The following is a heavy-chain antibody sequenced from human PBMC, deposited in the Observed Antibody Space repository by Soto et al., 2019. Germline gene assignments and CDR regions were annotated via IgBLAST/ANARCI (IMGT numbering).Heavy chain of an antibody. D-gene: IGHD6-25*01. J-gene: IGHJ4*02. CDR2: INEDGSEK. CDR3: SGPIYFDY. CDR1: GFTFSSYW. V-gene: IGHV3-7*03. Sequence: EVQLVESGGGLVQPGGSLRLSCAASGFTFSSYWMSWVRQAPGKGLEWVANINEDGSEKNYVDSVKGRFTISRDNAKNSMYLQMNSLRAEDTAVDYCSGPIYFDYWAQGTLVTVSS.